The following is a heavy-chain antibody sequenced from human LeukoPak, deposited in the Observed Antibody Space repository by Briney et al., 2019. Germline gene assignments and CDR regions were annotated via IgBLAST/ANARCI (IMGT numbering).Heavy chain of an antibody. Sequence: ASVKIACKSFGFTFTNYLLHWVRQAPGQGLEWVGRIAPSIDTTNYAQKFRGRVTMTRDTSTSTVYMELSSLRSDDTAIYYCVREESGGYFDYWGQGTLVTVSS. CDR1: GFTFTNYL. D-gene: IGHD2-8*02. J-gene: IGHJ4*02. CDR2: IAPSIDTT. V-gene: IGHV1-46*01. CDR3: VREESGGYFDY.